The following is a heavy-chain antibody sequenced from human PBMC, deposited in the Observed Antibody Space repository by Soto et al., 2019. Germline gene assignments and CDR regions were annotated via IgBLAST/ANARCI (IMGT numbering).Heavy chain of an antibody. V-gene: IGHV4-59*01. CDR3: ARVRTTGTSYYYYYGMDV. CDR2: IYYSGST. CDR1: GGSISSYY. Sequence: SETLSLTCTVSGGSISSYYWSWIRQPPGKGLEWIGYIYYSGSTNYNPSLMSRVTISVDTSKNQFSLKLSSVTAADTAVYYCARVRTTGTSYYYYYGMDVWGQGTTVTVSS. J-gene: IGHJ6*02. D-gene: IGHD1-1*01.